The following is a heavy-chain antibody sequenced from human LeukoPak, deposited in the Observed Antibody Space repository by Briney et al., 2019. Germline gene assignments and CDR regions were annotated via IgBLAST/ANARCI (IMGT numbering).Heavy chain of an antibody. D-gene: IGHD2-15*01. CDR3: ARDRGVCSGGSCYSSWFDP. V-gene: IGHV4-39*07. J-gene: IGHJ5*02. CDR1: GGSISSSSYY. Sequence: SETLSLTCTVSGGSISSSSYYWGWIRQPPGKGLEWIGSIYYSGSTYYNPSLKSRVTISVDTSKNQFSLKLSSVTAADTAVYYCARDRGVCSGGSCYSSWFDPWGQGTLVTVSS. CDR2: IYYSGST.